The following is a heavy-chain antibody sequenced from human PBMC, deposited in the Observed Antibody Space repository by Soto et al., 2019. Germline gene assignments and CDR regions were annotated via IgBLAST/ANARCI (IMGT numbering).Heavy chain of an antibody. CDR1: GGSISSYY. CDR2: IYYSGST. J-gene: IGHJ4*01. CDR3: ARLEYIGCWYRFGD. V-gene: IGHV4-59*01. D-gene: IGHD6-19*01. Sequence: PSETLSLTCTVSGGSISSYYWSWIRQPPGKGLEWIGYIYYSGSTNYYPSLKSRVTISVDTSKNQFSLKLSSVTAADTAVYYCARLEYIGCWYRFGDWGQGTPVTVSS.